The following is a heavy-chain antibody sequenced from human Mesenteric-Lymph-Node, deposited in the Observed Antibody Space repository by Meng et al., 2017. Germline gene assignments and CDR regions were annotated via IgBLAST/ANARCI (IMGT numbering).Heavy chain of an antibody. CDR2: INWNGGST. J-gene: IGHJ4*02. Sequence: GESLKISCAASGFTFDDYGMSWVRQAPGKGLEWVSGINWNGGSTGYADSVKGRFTISRDNAKNSLYLQMNSLRAEDTALYYCAKGGRATVTTSLDFDYWGQGTLVTVSS. CDR1: GFTFDDYG. V-gene: IGHV3-20*04. D-gene: IGHD4-17*01. CDR3: AKGGRATVTTSLDFDY.